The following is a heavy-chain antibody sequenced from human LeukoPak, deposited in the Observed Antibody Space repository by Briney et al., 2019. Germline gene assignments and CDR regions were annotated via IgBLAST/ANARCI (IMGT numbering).Heavy chain of an antibody. Sequence: ASVKVSCKASGYTFTGYYMHWVRQAPGQGLEWMGWINPSSGGTNYAQKFQGRVTMTRDTSISTAYMELSRLRSDDTAVYYCARAPRYYDFWSGYPIELDYWGQGTLVTVSS. J-gene: IGHJ4*02. D-gene: IGHD3-3*01. CDR1: GYTFTGYY. CDR2: INPSSGGT. CDR3: ARAPRYYDFWSGYPIELDY. V-gene: IGHV1-2*02.